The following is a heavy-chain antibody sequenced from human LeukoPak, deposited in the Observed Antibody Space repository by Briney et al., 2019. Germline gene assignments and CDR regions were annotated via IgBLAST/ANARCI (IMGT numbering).Heavy chain of an antibody. V-gene: IGHV4-59*01. J-gene: IGHJ4*02. CDR2: IYYSGST. Sequence: SETLSLTCTVSGGSISSYYCNWIRQPPGKGLEWIGYIYYSGSTNYNPSLKSRVTISIDTSKNQFSLKLSSVTAADTAVYYCARGHDYGDLIPGYWGQGTLVTVSS. CDR1: GGSISSYY. D-gene: IGHD4-17*01. CDR3: ARGHDYGDLIPGY.